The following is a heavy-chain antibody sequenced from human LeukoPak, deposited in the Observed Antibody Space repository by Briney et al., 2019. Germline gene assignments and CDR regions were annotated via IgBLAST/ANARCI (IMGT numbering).Heavy chain of an antibody. CDR2: IYNSGSST. D-gene: IGHD3-10*01. Sequence: PAETLSLTCTASGGSISIYYWNWIRQPPGKGLEWIGYIYNSGSSTIYNPSLKSRVTISVDMSKNQFSLRLSSVTAADTAVYFCVRDRELTYWGQGTLVTVSS. CDR1: GGSISIYY. CDR3: VRDRELTY. V-gene: IGHV4-59*01. J-gene: IGHJ4*02.